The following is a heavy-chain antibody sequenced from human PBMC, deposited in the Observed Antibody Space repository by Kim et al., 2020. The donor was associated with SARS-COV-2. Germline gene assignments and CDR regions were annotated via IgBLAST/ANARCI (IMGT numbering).Heavy chain of an antibody. D-gene: IGHD3-22*01. Sequence: ASVKVSCKASGYTFTSYGISWVRQAPGQGLEWMGWISAYNGNTNYAQKLQGRVTMTTDTSTSTAYMELRSLRSDDTAVYYCARSRFYYYDSSGYFSDYWGQGTLVTVSS. CDR3: ARSRFYYYDSSGYFSDY. CDR1: GYTFTSYG. J-gene: IGHJ4*02. V-gene: IGHV1-18*01. CDR2: ISAYNGNT.